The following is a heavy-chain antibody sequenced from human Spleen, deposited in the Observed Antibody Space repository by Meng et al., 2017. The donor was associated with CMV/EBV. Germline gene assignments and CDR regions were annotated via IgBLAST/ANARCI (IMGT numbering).Heavy chain of an antibody. CDR2: IGTGGGT. V-gene: IGHV3/OR16-10*01. Sequence: GESLKISCAGSGFTFSSYAMHWVRQAPGKGLEWVSAIGTGGGTYYADSVKGRFTISRDNAKNSLYLQMNSLRAEDMAVYYCARAAGGLDYWGQGVLVTVSS. J-gene: IGHJ4*02. D-gene: IGHD2-15*01. CDR1: GFTFSSYA. CDR3: ARAAGGLDY.